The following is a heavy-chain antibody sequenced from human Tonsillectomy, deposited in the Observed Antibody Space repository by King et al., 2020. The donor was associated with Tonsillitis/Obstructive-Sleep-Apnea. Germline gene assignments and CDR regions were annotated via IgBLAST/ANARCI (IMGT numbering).Heavy chain of an antibody. V-gene: IGHV3-9*01. J-gene: IGHJ3*02. CDR2: ISWNSGSR. CDR1: GFTFDDYA. Sequence: EVQLVESGGGLVQPGRSLRLSCAASGFTFDDYAMHWVRQAPGKGLEWVSGISWNSGSRGYADPVKGRFTISRDNAKNSLYLQMNSLRAEDTALYFCAKDLIIAVTGTPGDAFDIWGQGTMVTVSS. CDR3: AKDLIIAVTGTPGDAFDI. D-gene: IGHD6-19*01.